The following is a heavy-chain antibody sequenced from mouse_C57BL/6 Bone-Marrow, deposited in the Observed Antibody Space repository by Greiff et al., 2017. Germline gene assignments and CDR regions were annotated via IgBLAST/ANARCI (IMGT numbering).Heavy chain of an antibody. CDR3: ARSGLRGYFDY. Sequence: QVQLQQPGAELVKPGASVKLSCKASGYTFTSYWMHWVKQRPGQGLEWIGMIHPNSGSTNYNEKFKSKATLTVDKSSSTAYMQLSSLTSEDSAVXCCARSGLRGYFDYWGQGTTLTVSS. V-gene: IGHV1-64*01. J-gene: IGHJ2*01. CDR1: GYTFTSYW. D-gene: IGHD1-1*01. CDR2: IHPNSGST.